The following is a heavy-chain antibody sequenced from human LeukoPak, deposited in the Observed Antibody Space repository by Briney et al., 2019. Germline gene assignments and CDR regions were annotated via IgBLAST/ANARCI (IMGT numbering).Heavy chain of an antibody. CDR3: ARASGGTWIQLWLRY. J-gene: IGHJ4*02. CDR2: INHSGST. CDR1: GGSFSGYY. V-gene: IGHV4-34*01. Sequence: PSETLSLTCAVYGGSFSGYYWSWIRQPPGKGLEWIGEINHSGSTNYNPSLKSRVTISVDTSKNQFSLKLSSVTAADTAVYYCARASGGTWIQLWLRYWGQGTLVTVSS. D-gene: IGHD5-18*01.